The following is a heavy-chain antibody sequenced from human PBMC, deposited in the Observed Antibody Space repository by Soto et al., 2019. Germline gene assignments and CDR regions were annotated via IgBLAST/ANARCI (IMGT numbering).Heavy chain of an antibody. D-gene: IGHD1-7*01. CDR3: ARALWYNWNYWPSPAYYYGMDV. CDR1: GGSISSGDYY. Sequence: QVQLQESGPGLVKPSQTLSLTCTVSGGSISSGDYYWSWIRQPPGKGLEWIGYIYYSGSTYYNPSLKSRVTLSVDTSKNQFSLKLSSVTAADTAVYYCARALWYNWNYWPSPAYYYGMDVWGQGTTVTVSS. V-gene: IGHV4-30-4*01. CDR2: IYYSGST. J-gene: IGHJ6*02.